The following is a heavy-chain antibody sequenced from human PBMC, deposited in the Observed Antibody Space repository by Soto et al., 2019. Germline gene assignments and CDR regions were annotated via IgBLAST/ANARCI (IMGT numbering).Heavy chain of an antibody. Sequence: QLQLQESGQGLVKPSQTLSRTSAVSGASIKTGGYYWTWIRQHPTKGLEWIGYIYFSGTTWYSPSLKSRVVMSVALSQQQFSLNLTSVTAADTAVYFCATNRSFDFYYFDSWGQGPPVTVSS. V-gene: IGHV4-31*11. CDR3: ATNRSFDFYYFDS. CDR1: GASIKTGGYY. D-gene: IGHD2-15*01. J-gene: IGHJ4*02. CDR2: IYFSGTT.